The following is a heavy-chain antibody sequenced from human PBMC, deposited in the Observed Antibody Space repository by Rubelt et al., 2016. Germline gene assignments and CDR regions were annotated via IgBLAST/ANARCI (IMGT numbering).Heavy chain of an antibody. J-gene: IGHJ4*02. CDR3: ARDADCSSTSCYTGY. CDR2: GST. Sequence: GSTYYADSVKGRFTISRDNSKNTLYLQMNSLRAEDTAVYYCARDADCSSTSCYTGYWGQGTLVTVSS. V-gene: IGHV3-64*04. D-gene: IGHD2-2*02.